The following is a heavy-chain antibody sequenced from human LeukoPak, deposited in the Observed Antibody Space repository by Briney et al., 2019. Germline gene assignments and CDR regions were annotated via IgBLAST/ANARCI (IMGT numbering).Heavy chain of an antibody. D-gene: IGHD6-6*01. CDR3: ARDWEGPEYNSSSADDY. Sequence: GSSVKVSCKASGGTFSSYAINWVRQAPGQGLEWMGGIIPIFGLANYAQKFQGRVTITTDESTSTAYMKLSSLRSEDTAVYYCARDWEGPEYNSSSADDYWGQGSLVTVSS. CDR2: IIPIFGLA. V-gene: IGHV1-69*05. J-gene: IGHJ4*02. CDR1: GGTFSSYA.